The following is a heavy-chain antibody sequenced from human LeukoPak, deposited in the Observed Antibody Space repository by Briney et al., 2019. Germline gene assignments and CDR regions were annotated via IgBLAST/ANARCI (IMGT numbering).Heavy chain of an antibody. CDR3: ARNSSGNYFDY. CDR2: VYHDGST. Sequence: SETLSLTCAVSGYSISSGYYWGWIWQPPGKGLEWIGSVYHDGSTYHNPSLKSRVTMSVDTSKNQFSLKLSSVTAADTAVYYFARNSSGNYFDYWGQGTLVTVSS. V-gene: IGHV4-38-2*01. CDR1: GYSISSGYY. D-gene: IGHD1-26*01. J-gene: IGHJ4*02.